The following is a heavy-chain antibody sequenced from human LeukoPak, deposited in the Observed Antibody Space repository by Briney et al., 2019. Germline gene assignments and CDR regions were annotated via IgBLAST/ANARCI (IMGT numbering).Heavy chain of an antibody. CDR2: ISGSGGST. D-gene: IGHD6-13*01. CDR3: TKSSSWYLVP. Sequence: GGSLSPSSASAGFTLSSYAMSWVRPAPGKGLEWVSSISGSGGSTNYADSVKGRFTISRDNSKSTVYLQMNSLRAEDTAVYYCTKSSSWYLVPWGQGTLVTVSS. J-gene: IGHJ5*02. CDR1: GFTLSSYA. V-gene: IGHV3-23*01.